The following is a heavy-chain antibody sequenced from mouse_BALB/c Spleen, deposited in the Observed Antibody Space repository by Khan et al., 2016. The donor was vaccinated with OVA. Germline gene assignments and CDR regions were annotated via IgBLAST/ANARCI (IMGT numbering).Heavy chain of an antibody. Sequence: VQLQESGAELARPGASVKLSCKASGYTFTDYYINWVKQRTGQGLEWIGEISPGSGDTYYNEKFKGKATLTADQSSSKAYMQLSSLTFEASAVDFCARRNYFGYTVAYWGQGTLVTVSA. CDR2: ISPGSGDT. V-gene: IGHV1-77*01. D-gene: IGHD1-2*01. J-gene: IGHJ3*01. CDR1: GYTFTDYY. CDR3: ARRNYFGYTVAY.